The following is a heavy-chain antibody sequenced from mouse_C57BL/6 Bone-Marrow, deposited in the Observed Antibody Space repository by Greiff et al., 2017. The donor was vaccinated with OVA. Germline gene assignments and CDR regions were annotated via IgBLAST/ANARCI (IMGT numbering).Heavy chain of an antibody. CDR1: GYTFTSYW. V-gene: IGHV1-5*01. CDR3: TSRVGDGNYGFAY. J-gene: IGHJ3*01. CDR2: IYPGNSDT. Sequence: VQLQQSGTVLARPGASVKMSCKTSGYTFTSYWMHWVKQRPGQGLEWIGAIYPGNSDTSYNQKFKGKAKLTAVTSASTAYMELSRLTNEDSAVYYCTSRVGDGNYGFAYWGQGTLVTVSA. D-gene: IGHD2-1*01.